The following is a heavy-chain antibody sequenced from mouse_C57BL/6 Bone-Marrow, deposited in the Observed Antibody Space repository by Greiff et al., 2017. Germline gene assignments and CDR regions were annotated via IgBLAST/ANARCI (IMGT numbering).Heavy chain of an antibody. CDR3: AAYYYGGFAY. D-gene: IGHD1-1*01. CDR2: IFPRSGNT. J-gene: IGHJ3*01. Sequence: QVQLKESGAELARPGASVKLSCKASGYTFTSYGISWVKQRTGQGLVWIGEIFPRSGNTYYNEEFKGKATLTADKSSSTAYMELRSLTSDDSAVYFCAAYYYGGFAYWGQGTLVTVFA. V-gene: IGHV1-81*01. CDR1: GYTFTSYG.